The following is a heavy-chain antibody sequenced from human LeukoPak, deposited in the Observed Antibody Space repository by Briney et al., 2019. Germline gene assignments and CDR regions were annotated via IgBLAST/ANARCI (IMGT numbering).Heavy chain of an antibody. D-gene: IGHD3-9*01. J-gene: IGHJ4*02. CDR3: WVYDILTGYYIYFDY. CDR1: GYTFTSYA. V-gene: IGHV7-4-1*02. Sequence: GASVKVSCKASGYTFTSYAMNWVRQAPGQGLEWMGWINTNTGNPTYAQGFTGRFVFSLDTSVSTAYLQISSLTAEDTAVYYCWVYDILTGYYIYFDYWGQGTLVTVSS. CDR2: INTNTGNP.